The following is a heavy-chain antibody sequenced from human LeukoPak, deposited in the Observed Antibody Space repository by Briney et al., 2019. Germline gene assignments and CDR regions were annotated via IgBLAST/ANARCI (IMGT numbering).Heavy chain of an antibody. D-gene: IGHD3-9*01. CDR2: ISYDGSHK. CDR3: ARLGPHYDILTGYYDY. J-gene: IGHJ4*02. V-gene: IGHV3-30*03. CDR1: GFSFSNSG. Sequence: GGSLRLSCAASGFSFSNSGMHWVRQAPGKGLEWVAVISYDGSHKYYADSVKGRFTISRDNSKNTLYLQMNSLRAEDTAVYYCARLGPHYDILTGYYDYWGQGTLVTVSS.